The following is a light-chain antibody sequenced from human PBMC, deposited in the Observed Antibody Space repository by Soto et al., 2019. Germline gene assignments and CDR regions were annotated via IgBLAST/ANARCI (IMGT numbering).Light chain of an antibody. J-gene: IGKJ5*01. CDR2: GAF. V-gene: IGKV3-11*01. CDR3: QQRNIWPPVT. CDR1: PSVTNY. Sequence: VLTQSPDTLSLSPGERATLSCRASPSVTNYLAWYQQKPGQAPRLVIYGAFNRATGIPARFSGSGSGTDFTLTVSSLEPEDFAVYYCQQRNIWPPVTFGQGTRLEI.